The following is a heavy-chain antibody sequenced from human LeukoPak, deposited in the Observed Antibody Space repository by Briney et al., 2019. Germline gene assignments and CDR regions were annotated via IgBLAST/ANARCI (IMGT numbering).Heavy chain of an antibody. D-gene: IGHD3-3*01. Sequence: SETLSLTCAVYGGSFSGYYWSWIRQPPGKGLEWIGEINRSGSTNHNPSLKSRVTISVDTSKNQFSLKLSSVTAADTAVYYCARGTPYYDFWSGYPQYYFDYWGQGTLVTVSS. CDR3: ARGTPYYDFWSGYPQYYFDY. CDR2: INRSGST. V-gene: IGHV4-34*01. J-gene: IGHJ4*02. CDR1: GGSFSGYY.